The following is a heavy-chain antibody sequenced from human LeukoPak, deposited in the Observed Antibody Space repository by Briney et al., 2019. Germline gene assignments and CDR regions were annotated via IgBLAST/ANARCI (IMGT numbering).Heavy chain of an antibody. J-gene: IGHJ4*02. D-gene: IGHD4-17*01. CDR2: IYYSGST. V-gene: IGHV4-39*01. Sequence: PSETLSLTCTVSGGSISSSSYYWGWIRQPPGKGLEWIGSIYYSGSTCYNPSLKSRVTISVDTSKDQFSLKLSSVTAADTAVYYCASIDYGESLDYWGQGTLVTVSS. CDR3: ASIDYGESLDY. CDR1: GGSISSSSYY.